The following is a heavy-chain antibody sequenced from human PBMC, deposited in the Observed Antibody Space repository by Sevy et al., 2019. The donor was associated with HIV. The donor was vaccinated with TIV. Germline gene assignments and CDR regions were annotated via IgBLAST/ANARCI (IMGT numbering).Heavy chain of an antibody. Sequence: GGSLRLSCAASGFTFSTYAMNWVRQAPGKGLEWVSSISNNGATTYYTDSVKDRFTISRDNSKNMVYLQMNSLRTEDTAVYYCANREDYSFPLDFWGQGTLVTGSS. J-gene: IGHJ4*02. V-gene: IGHV3-23*01. CDR3: ANREDYSFPLDF. CDR1: GFTFSTYA. CDR2: ISNNGATT. D-gene: IGHD2-15*01.